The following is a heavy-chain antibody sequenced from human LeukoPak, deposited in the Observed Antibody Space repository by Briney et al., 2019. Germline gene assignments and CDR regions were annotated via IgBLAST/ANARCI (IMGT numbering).Heavy chain of an antibody. D-gene: IGHD3-22*01. CDR2: INHSGGT. J-gene: IGHJ4*02. Sequence: SETLSLTCGVYGGSFSGYYWSWIRQPPGKGLEWIGEINHSGGTNYNPSLKSRVTISLDTSKNQFSLKLSSVTAADTAVYYCARGVNYYDSSGYHHTTYYFDYWGQGTLVTVSS. CDR1: GGSFSGYY. V-gene: IGHV4-34*01. CDR3: ARGVNYYDSSGYHHTTYYFDY.